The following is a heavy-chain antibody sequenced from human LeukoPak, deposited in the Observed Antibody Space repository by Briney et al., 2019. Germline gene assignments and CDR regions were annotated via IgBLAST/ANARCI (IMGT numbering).Heavy chain of an antibody. CDR3: ARALPTVTGAFDI. D-gene: IGHD4-17*01. Sequence: PSETLSLTCTVSGASLSLYYWSWIRQPPGKGLEWIGHIYYSGSTHCNPSLRSRVTLSVDTSKNQFSLKMTSVTAADTAVYYCARALPTVTGAFDIWGQGTMVTVSS. CDR1: GASLSLYY. J-gene: IGHJ3*02. CDR2: IYYSGST. V-gene: IGHV4-59*01.